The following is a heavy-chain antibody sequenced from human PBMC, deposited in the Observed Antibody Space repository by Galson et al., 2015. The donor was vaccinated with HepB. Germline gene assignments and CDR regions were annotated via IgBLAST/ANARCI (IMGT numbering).Heavy chain of an antibody. CDR1: GDSINNYF. V-gene: IGHV4-59*01. CDR3: ARYVSDCTGSSCYSLYLDH. J-gene: IGHJ4*02. CDR2: VYYSGST. Sequence: SETLSLTCSVSGDSINNYFWSWIRQSPGEGLEWIGYVYYSGSTNYNPSLKSRVTISLDTSKNQFSLKLTSVTAADTAVYYCARYVSDCTGSSCYSLYLDHWGQGTLVTVSS. D-gene: IGHD2-2*01.